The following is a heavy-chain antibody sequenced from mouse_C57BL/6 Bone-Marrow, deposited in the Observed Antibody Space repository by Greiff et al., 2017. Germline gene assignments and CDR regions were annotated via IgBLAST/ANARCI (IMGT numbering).Heavy chain of an antibody. D-gene: IGHD2-2*01. Sequence: VMLVESGAELARPGASVKMSCKASGYTFTSYTMHWVKQRPGQGLEWIGYINPSSGYTKYNQKFKDKATLTADKSSSTAYMQLSSLTSEDSAVYYCARLWLGDWGQGTLVTVSA. CDR2: INPSSGYT. CDR1: GYTFTSYT. V-gene: IGHV1-4*01. CDR3: ARLWLGD. J-gene: IGHJ3*01.